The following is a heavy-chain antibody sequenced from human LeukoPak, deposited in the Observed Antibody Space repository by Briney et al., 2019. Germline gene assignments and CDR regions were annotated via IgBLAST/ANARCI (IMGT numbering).Heavy chain of an antibody. V-gene: IGHV4-59*01. CDR1: GGSISSYY. CDR3: ASFYYDSSGYYPNGVDY. D-gene: IGHD3-22*01. J-gene: IGHJ4*02. Sequence: SETLSLTCTASGGSISSYYWSWIRQPPGKGLEWIGYIYYSGSTNYNPSLKSRVTISVDTSKNQFSLKLSSVTAADTAVYYCASFYYDSSGYYPNGVDYWGQGTLVTVSS. CDR2: IYYSGST.